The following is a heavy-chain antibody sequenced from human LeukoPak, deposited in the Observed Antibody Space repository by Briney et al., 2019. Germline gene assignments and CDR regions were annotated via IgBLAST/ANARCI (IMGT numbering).Heavy chain of an antibody. CDR3: ARDHRSGSAPLYYYGMDV. D-gene: IGHD6-19*01. CDR2: IYYSGST. CDR1: GGSISSYY. J-gene: IGHJ6*02. V-gene: IGHV4-59*01. Sequence: PSETLSLTCTVSGGSISSYYWSWIRQPPGKGLEWIGYIYYSGSTNYNPSLKSRVTISVDTSKNQFSLKLSSVTAADTAVYYCARDHRSGSAPLYYYGMDVWGQGTTVTVSS.